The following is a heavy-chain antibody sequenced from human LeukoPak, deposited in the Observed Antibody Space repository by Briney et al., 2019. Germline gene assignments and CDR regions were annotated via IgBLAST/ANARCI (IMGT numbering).Heavy chain of an antibody. CDR2: ITSSGRTI. Sequence: GGSLRLSCTPSGFTFGSYEMHWVRQAPGKGLEWVSYITSSGRTIYYANSVKGRFTISRDNAKNSLYLQMSSLRAEDTAVYYCVREGAYCSGASCYFDYWGQGTLVTVSS. V-gene: IGHV3-48*03. CDR1: GFTFGSYE. CDR3: VREGAYCSGASCYFDY. J-gene: IGHJ4*02. D-gene: IGHD2-15*01.